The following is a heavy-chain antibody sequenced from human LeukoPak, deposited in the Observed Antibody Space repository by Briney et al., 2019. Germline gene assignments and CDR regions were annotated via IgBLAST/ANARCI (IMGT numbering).Heavy chain of an antibody. J-gene: IGHJ4*02. CDR1: GFTFSNYA. V-gene: IGHV3-23*01. CDR2: FGTGNDDT. CDR3: AKNLPGRPFDY. D-gene: IGHD1-14*01. Sequence: GGSLRLSCAASGFTFSNYAMSWVRQAPGNGLEWVSSFGTGNDDTYYADSVKGRFIISRDSSKNTLSLQMNSLRAEDTAIYYCAKNLPGRPFDYWGQGALVTVSS.